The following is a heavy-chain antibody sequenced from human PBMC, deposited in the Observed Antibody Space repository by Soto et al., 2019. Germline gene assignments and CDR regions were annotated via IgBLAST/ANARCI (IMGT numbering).Heavy chain of an antibody. J-gene: IGHJ5*02. V-gene: IGHV3-23*01. CDR1: GFSFIDYA. CDR2: IGGRGGNA. CDR3: AKARHSGDFAGSYDS. Sequence: AVGSLRLSCAASGFSFIDYAINWVRQVPGRGLEYVAGIGGRGGNAFYADSMKGRFSISRDNSKNTVYLHMHNLRVDDSAMYYCAKARHSGDFAGSYDSWGQGTLVTVSS. D-gene: IGHD2-21*02.